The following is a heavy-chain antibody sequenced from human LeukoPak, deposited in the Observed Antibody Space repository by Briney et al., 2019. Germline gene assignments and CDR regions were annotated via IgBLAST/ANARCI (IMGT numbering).Heavy chain of an antibody. D-gene: IGHD3-16*02. Sequence: PGGSLRLSCAASGFTFSSYEMNWVRQAPGKGLEWVSYINSSGSTIYYADSVKGRFTISRDNAKNSLYLQMNSLRAEDTAVYYCARDGMDDYVWGSYRYDYWGQGTLVTVSS. V-gene: IGHV3-48*03. CDR3: ARDGMDDYVWGSYRYDY. CDR2: INSSGSTI. J-gene: IGHJ4*02. CDR1: GFTFSSYE.